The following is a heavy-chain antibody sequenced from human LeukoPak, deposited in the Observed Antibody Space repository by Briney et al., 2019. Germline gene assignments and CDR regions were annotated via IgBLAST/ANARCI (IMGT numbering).Heavy chain of an antibody. V-gene: IGHV1-8*01. Sequence: ASVKVSCKASGYTFTSYDINWVRQATGQGLEWMGWMNPNSGNTGYAQEFQGRVTMTRNTSISTAYMELSSLGSEDMAVYYCARDQGVVRNDYWGQGTLVTVSS. CDR3: ARDQGVVRNDY. J-gene: IGHJ4*02. CDR2: MNPNSGNT. D-gene: IGHD3-3*01. CDR1: GYTFTSYD.